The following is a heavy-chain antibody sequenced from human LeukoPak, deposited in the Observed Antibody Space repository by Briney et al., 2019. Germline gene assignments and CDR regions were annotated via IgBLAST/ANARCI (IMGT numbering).Heavy chain of an antibody. CDR3: AKDKTAIDYFDY. D-gene: IGHD2-2*02. J-gene: IGHJ4*02. CDR2: IWYDGSNK. CDR1: GFTFSSYG. Sequence: GRSLRLXCAASGFTFSSYGMHWVRQAPGKGLEWVAVIWYDGSNKYYADSVKGRFTISRDNSKNTLYLQMNSLRAEDTAVYYCAKDKTAIDYFDYWGQGTLVTVSS. V-gene: IGHV3-33*06.